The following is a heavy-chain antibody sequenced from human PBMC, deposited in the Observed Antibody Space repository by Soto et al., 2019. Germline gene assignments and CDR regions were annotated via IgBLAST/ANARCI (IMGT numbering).Heavy chain of an antibody. CDR2: IYYSGVT. D-gene: IGHD2-15*01. Sequence: SETLSLTCTVSGGSISSYYWSWIRQPAGKGLEWIGRIYYSGVTKYNPSLRGRATISLDTSKNQFSLRLNSVTAADTAVFYCARIVVAANNYFDPWGQGTLVTAPQ. J-gene: IGHJ5*02. V-gene: IGHV4-4*07. CDR1: GGSISSYY. CDR3: ARIVVAANNYFDP.